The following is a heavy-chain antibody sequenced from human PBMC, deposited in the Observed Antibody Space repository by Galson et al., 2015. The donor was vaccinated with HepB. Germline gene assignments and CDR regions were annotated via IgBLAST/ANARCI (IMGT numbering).Heavy chain of an antibody. Sequence: SLRLSCAASGFTFSSYDLYWVRQAPGKGLEWVAVISYVGSKTYADSVKGRFTISRDNSKNTLYLQLNSLRAEDAAVYYRAKPRKSYYDSSGYPFDYWGQGTLVTVSS. CDR1: GFTFSSYD. CDR3: AKPRKSYYDSSGYPFDY. J-gene: IGHJ4*02. D-gene: IGHD3-22*01. V-gene: IGHV3-30*18. CDR2: ISYVGSK.